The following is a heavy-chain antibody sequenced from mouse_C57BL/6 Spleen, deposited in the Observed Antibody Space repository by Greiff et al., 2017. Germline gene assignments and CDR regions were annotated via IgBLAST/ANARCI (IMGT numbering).Heavy chain of an antibody. V-gene: IGHV5-16*01. D-gene: IGHD2-3*01. Sequence: EVQLLESEGGLVQPGSSMKLSCTASGFTFSDYYMAWVRQVPEKGLEWVANINYDGSSTYYLDSLKSRFIISRDTAKNILYLQMSSQKSEHTATDYCARFPVHGYYDYWGQGTTLTVSS. CDR3: ARFPVHGYYDY. J-gene: IGHJ2*01. CDR2: INYDGSST. CDR1: GFTFSDYY.